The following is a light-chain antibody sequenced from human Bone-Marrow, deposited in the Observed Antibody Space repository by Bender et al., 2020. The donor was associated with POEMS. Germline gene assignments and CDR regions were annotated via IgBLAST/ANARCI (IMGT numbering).Light chain of an antibody. CDR2: KNN. Sequence: QSVLTQPPSVSEAPGQRVTISCTGSSSNIGNNYVYWYQHLPGTAPKLLIYKNNQRPSGVPDRFSGSKSGTSASLAISGLRSEDEADYYCAAWDDTLRWVFGGGTKLTVL. J-gene: IGLJ3*02. CDR3: AAWDDTLRWV. CDR1: SSNIGNNY. V-gene: IGLV1-47*01.